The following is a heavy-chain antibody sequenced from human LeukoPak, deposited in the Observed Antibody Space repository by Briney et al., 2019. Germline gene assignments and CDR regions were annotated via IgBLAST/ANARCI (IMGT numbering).Heavy chain of an antibody. V-gene: IGHV4-39*01. CDR3: ARHVWGSYRYFDY. CDR1: GGSTSSSSYY. J-gene: IGHJ4*02. CDR2: IYYSGST. Sequence: SETLSLTCTVSGGSTSSSSYYWGWIRQPPGRGLEWIGSIYYSGSTYYHPSLKSRVTISAYTSKNQFSLKLSSVTAADTAVYYCARHVWGSYRYFDYWGQGTLVTVSS. D-gene: IGHD3-16*02.